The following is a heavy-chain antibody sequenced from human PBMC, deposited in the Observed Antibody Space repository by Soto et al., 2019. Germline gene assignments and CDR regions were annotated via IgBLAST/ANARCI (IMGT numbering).Heavy chain of an antibody. D-gene: IGHD6-6*01. Sequence: PSETLSLTCTVSGGSISSYYWSWIRQLPGKGLEWIGYIYYSGSTNYNPSLKSRVTISVDTSKNQFSLKLSSVTAADTAVYYCARDEGSSSSGGFDYWGQGTLVTVSS. CDR2: IYYSGST. CDR1: GGSISSYY. V-gene: IGHV4-59*01. J-gene: IGHJ4*02. CDR3: ARDEGSSSSGGFDY.